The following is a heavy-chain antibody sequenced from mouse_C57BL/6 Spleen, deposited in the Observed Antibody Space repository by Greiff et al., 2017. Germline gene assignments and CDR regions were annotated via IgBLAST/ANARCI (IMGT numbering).Heavy chain of an antibody. Sequence: EVQLQQSGPELVKPGASVKIPCKASGYTFTDYYMNWVKQSHGKSLEWIGDINPNNGGTSYNQKFKGKATLTVDKSSSTAYMELRSLTSEDSAVYYCARLWDVAYWGQGTLVTVSA. V-gene: IGHV1-26*01. CDR2: INPNNGGT. J-gene: IGHJ3*01. CDR1: GYTFTDYY. CDR3: ARLWDVAY. D-gene: IGHD4-1*01.